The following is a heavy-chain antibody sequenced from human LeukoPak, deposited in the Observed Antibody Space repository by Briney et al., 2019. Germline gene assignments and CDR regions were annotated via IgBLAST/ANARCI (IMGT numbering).Heavy chain of an antibody. CDR3: ARNGPENSGTYSHFDY. J-gene: IGHJ4*02. D-gene: IGHD1-26*01. CDR2: INWNGGST. Sequence: GGSLRLSCAASGFTFDDYGMSWVRQAPGKGLEWVSGINWNGGSTGYADSVKGRFTISRDSAKISLYLQMKSLRAEDTALYYCARNGPENSGTYSHFDYWGQGTLVTVSS. V-gene: IGHV3-20*04. CDR1: GFTFDDYG.